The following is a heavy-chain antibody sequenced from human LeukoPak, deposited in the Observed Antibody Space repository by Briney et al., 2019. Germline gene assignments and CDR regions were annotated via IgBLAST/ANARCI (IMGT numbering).Heavy chain of an antibody. CDR2: INHSGST. CDR3: ARARLYYYDSSGYRY. CDR1: GASFSGYY. V-gene: IGHV4-34*01. Sequence: KPSETLSLTCAVYGASFSGYYWSWIRQPPGKGLEWIGEINHSGSTNYNPSLKSRVTISVDTSKNQFSLKLSSVTAADTAVYYCARARLYYYDSSGYRYWGQGTLGTVSS. J-gene: IGHJ4*02. D-gene: IGHD3-22*01.